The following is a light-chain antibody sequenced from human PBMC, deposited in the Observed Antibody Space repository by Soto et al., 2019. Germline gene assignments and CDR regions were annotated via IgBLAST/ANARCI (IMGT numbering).Light chain of an antibody. Sequence: DIQMTQSPSSLSASIGDRITITCRASETIISFLNWYQHQPGKAPKLLIYAGSSLQSGVPSRFSGSGSGTDFTLIISDLQPQDFATYYCQQSYSIPATFGQETRLEIK. CDR1: ETIISF. J-gene: IGKJ5*01. CDR3: QQSYSIPAT. V-gene: IGKV1-39*01. CDR2: AGS.